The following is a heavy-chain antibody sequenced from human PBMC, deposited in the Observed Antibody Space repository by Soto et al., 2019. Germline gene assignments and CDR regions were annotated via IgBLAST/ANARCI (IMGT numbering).Heavy chain of an antibody. V-gene: IGHV1-18*01. D-gene: IGHD3-10*01. CDR1: GYTFTSYG. CDR3: ARVGDGGGGYWSAP. CDR2: ISAYNGNT. Sequence: QVQLVQSGAEVKKPGASVKVSCKASGYTFTSYGISWVRQAPGQGLEWMGWISAYNGNTNYAQKLQGRVTMTTDTPTTNADMGLGSGRSADRAVYYCARVGDGGGGYWSAPGGQGPLFPVPS. J-gene: IGHJ5*02.